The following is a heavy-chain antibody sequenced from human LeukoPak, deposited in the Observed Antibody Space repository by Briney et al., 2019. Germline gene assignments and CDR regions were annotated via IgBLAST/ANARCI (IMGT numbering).Heavy chain of an antibody. V-gene: IGHV4-38-2*02. CDR3: ARETRIGAPRRHPGYGMDV. CDR2: IYYSGST. CDR1: GYSISSGYY. Sequence: PSETLSLTCAVSGYSISSGYYWGWIRQPPGKGLEWIGYIYYSGSTYYNPSLKSRVTISVDTSKNQFSLKLSSVTAADTAVYYCARETRIGAPRRHPGYGMDVWGQGTTVTVSS. D-gene: IGHD2-15*01. J-gene: IGHJ6*02.